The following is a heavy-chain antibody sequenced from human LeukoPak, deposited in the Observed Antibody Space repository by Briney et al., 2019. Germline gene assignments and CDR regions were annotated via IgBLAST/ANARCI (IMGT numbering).Heavy chain of an antibody. CDR1: GISFSNYW. Sequence: GESLKISCKGSGISFSNYWIGWVRQLPGRGLDWMGIIYPGDSDTRYSPSFQGQVTISADKSISTAYLQWSSLKASDTAMYYCARQKYAPDAFDIWGQGTMVTVSS. V-gene: IGHV5-51*01. CDR3: ARQKYAPDAFDI. CDR2: IYPGDSDT. J-gene: IGHJ3*02.